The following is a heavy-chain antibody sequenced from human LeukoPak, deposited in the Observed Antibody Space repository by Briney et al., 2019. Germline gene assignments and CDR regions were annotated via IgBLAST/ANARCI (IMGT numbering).Heavy chain of an antibody. CDR2: INPNSGGT. CDR3: ARDSASSSWYYYYMDV. V-gene: IGHV1-2*02. J-gene: IGHJ6*03. Sequence: ASVKVPCKASGYTFTGYYMHWVRQAPGQGLEWMGWINPNSGGTNYAQKFQGRVTMTRDTSISTAYMELSRLRSDDTAVYYCARDSASSSWYYYYMDVWGKGTTVTVSS. D-gene: IGHD6-13*01. CDR1: GYTFTGYY.